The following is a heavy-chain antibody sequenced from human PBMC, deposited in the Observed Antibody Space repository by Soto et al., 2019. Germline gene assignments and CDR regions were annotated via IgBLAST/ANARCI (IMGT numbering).Heavy chain of an antibody. J-gene: IGHJ4*02. CDR3: AKDRRAGGNYGFYSDF. CDR2: SSATGAGT. Sequence: PGGSLRLSCAASGFTFSSYSMNWVRQAPGKGLEWVSFSSATGAGTYYADSVKGRFTISRDNSKNTLYLQMTSLRADDTAVYYCAKDRRAGGNYGFYSDFWGQGALVTVSP. V-gene: IGHV3-23*01. D-gene: IGHD1-7*01. CDR1: GFTFSSYS.